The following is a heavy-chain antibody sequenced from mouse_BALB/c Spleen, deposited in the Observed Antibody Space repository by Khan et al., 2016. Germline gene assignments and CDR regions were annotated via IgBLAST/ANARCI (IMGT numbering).Heavy chain of an antibody. CDR3: ARRGNYDGFYFDY. Sequence: EVQLQESGPGLVKPSQSLSLTCAITGYSITSDYTWNWIRQFPGNKLEWMGYIRYSGGTSYNPSLKSRISITRDTSKNPFFLQLNSVTTEDTATYYCARRGNYDGFYFDYWGQGTTLTVSS. D-gene: IGHD2-4*01. CDR1: GYSITSDYT. V-gene: IGHV3-2*02. J-gene: IGHJ2*01. CDR2: IRYSGGT.